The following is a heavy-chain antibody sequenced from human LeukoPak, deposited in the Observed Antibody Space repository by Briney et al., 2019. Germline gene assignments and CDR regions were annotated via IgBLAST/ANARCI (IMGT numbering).Heavy chain of an antibody. J-gene: IGHJ4*02. CDR1: GYTFTSYD. V-gene: IGHV1-69*13. Sequence: SVKVSCKASGYTFTSYDINWVRQATGQGLEWMGGIIPIFGTANYAQKFQGRVTITADESTSIAYMELSSLRSEDTAVYYCARGIVGASFDYWGQGTLVTVSS. CDR3: ARGIVGASFDY. D-gene: IGHD1-26*01. CDR2: IIPIFGTA.